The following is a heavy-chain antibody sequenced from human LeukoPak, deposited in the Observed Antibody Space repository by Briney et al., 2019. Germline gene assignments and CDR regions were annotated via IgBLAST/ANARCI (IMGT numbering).Heavy chain of an antibody. CDR3: ASGDCGGDCYETL. D-gene: IGHD2-21*01. V-gene: IGHV4-59*12. Sequence: SETLSLTYTVSGGSISSYYWSWIRQPPGKGLEWIGYIYHSGSTYYNPSLKSRVTISVDRSKNQFSLKLSSVTAADTAVYYCASGDCGGDCYETLWGQGTLVTVSS. CDR2: IYHSGST. CDR1: GGSISSYY. J-gene: IGHJ4*02.